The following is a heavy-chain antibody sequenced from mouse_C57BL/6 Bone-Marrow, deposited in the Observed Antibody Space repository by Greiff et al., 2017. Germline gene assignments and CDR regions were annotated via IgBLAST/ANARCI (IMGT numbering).Heavy chain of an antibody. Sequence: QVQLQQSGAELVRPGASVKLSCKASGYTFTDYYINWVKQRPGQGLEWIARIYPGSGNTYYNEKFKGKATLTAEKSSSTAYMQLSSLTSEDSAVYFCARRVRGVFDYWGQGTTLTVSS. J-gene: IGHJ2*01. V-gene: IGHV1-76*01. CDR1: GYTFTDYY. CDR2: IYPGSGNT. CDR3: ARRVRGVFDY.